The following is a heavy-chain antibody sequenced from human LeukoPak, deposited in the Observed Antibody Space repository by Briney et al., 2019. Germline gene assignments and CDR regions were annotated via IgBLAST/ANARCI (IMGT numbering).Heavy chain of an antibody. Sequence: EASVKVSCKASGYTFTDYYIHWVRQAPGQGLEWMGWIIPDSGGTNFAQRFQGRVTMTRDTSISTAYMELRRLRSDDTAVYFCARGTPGSAEYYQHWGQGTLVTVSS. CDR1: GYTFTDYY. CDR2: IIPDSGGT. V-gene: IGHV1-2*02. D-gene: IGHD3-10*01. CDR3: ARGTPGSAEYYQH. J-gene: IGHJ1*01.